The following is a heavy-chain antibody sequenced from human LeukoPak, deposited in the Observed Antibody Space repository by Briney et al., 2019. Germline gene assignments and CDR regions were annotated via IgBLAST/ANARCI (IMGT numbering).Heavy chain of an antibody. V-gene: IGHV4-39*01. Sequence: SETLSLTCTVSGGSISSSSYYWGWIRQPPGKGLEWIGSIYYSGSTYYNPSPKSRVTISVDTSKNQFSLKLSSVTAADTAVYYCASHPYGDYLPRYFQHWGQGTLVTVSS. CDR2: IYYSGST. D-gene: IGHD4-17*01. J-gene: IGHJ1*01. CDR1: GGSISSSSYY. CDR3: ASHPYGDYLPRYFQH.